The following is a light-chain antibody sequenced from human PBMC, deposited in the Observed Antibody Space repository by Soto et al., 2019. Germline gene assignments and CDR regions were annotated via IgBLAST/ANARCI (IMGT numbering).Light chain of an antibody. Sequence: DIQLTQSPSFLSASVGDRVTITCRASQGISSYLAWYQQKPGKAPKLLIYAASTLQSGVPSRFSGSGSGTEFTLTISSLQPEDFATYYCQQLNSYPFLTFGGGTNV. CDR2: AAS. CDR3: QQLNSYPFLT. J-gene: IGKJ4*01. CDR1: QGISSY. V-gene: IGKV1-9*01.